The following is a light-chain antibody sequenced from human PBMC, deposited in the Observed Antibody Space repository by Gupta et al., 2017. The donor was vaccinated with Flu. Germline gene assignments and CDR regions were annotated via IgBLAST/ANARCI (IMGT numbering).Light chain of an antibody. CDR3: QAWDNTSDQPV. V-gene: IGLV3-21*02. CDR1: TIGSKS. CDR2: EDS. J-gene: IGLJ3*02. Sequence: SYDLTHPSSVSVAPGGTATLTCGGDTIGSKSVDWYQQRPGQAPVLVVYEDSDRPSGVPDRFSGSNSGNTATLSISRVEAGDEAAYYWQAWDNTSDQPVFGGGTKMTVL.